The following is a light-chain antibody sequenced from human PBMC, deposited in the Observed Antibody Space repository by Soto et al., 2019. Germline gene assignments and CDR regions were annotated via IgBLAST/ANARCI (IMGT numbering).Light chain of an antibody. CDR2: EVS. V-gene: IGLV2-8*01. CDR1: NSDVGGYNY. CDR3: SSYAGSNNLV. J-gene: IGLJ3*02. Sequence: QAVVTQPPSASGSPGQSVTISCTGTNSDVGGYNYVSWYQQHPGKAPKVMIYEVSKRPSGVPDRFSGSKSGNTASLTVSGLQAEDEADYYCSSYAGSNNLVFGGGTKLTVL.